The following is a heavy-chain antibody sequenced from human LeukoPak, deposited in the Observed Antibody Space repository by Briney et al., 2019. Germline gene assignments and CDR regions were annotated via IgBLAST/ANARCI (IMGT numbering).Heavy chain of an antibody. J-gene: IGHJ6*04. CDR1: GFTFGSYE. CDR2: ISSSGSTI. CDR3: AELGITMIGGV. D-gene: IGHD3-10*02. V-gene: IGHV3-48*03. Sequence: QAGGSLRLSYAASGFTFGSYEMNWVRQAPGKGLEWVSYISSSGSTIYYADSVKGRFTISRDNAKNSLYLQMNSLRAEDTAVYYCAELGITMIGGVWGKGTTVTISS.